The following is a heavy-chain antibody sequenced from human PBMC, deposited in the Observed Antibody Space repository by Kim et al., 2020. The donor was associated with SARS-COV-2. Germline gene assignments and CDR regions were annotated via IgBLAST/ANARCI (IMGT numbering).Heavy chain of an antibody. Sequence: GGSLRLSCAASGFTFSSYAMSWVRQAPGKGLEWVSVIYSGGSSTYYADSAKGRFTISRDNSKNTLYLQMNSPRAADTAVYYCSKVVAAAEYNWGQGTLVT. J-gene: IGHJ4*02. D-gene: IGHD6-13*01. CDR1: GFTFSSYA. CDR2: IYSGGSST. CDR3: SKVVAAAEYN. V-gene: IGHV3-23*03.